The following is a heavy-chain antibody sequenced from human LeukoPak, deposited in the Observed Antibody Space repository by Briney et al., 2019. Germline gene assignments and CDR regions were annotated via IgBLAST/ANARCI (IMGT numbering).Heavy chain of an antibody. D-gene: IGHD6-19*01. CDR3: ARILSSSWYEYFHH. Sequence: SVKVSCKGSGGTFSNYAISWVRQAPGQGVEWMGGIIPIFGTANYAQKFQGRVTITADESTSTAYMELSSLRSEDTAVYYCARILSSSWYEYFHHWGQGTLVTVSS. V-gene: IGHV1-69*13. CDR1: GGTFSNYA. CDR2: IIPIFGTA. J-gene: IGHJ1*01.